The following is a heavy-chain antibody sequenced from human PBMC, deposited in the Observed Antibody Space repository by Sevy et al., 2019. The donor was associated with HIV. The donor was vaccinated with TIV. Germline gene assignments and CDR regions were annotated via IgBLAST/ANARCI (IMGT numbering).Heavy chain of an antibody. D-gene: IGHD3-16*02. J-gene: IGHJ4*02. CDR3: ARASGGIYDYVWGSYRPSYFDY. CDR1: GFTFSDYY. Sequence: GGSLRLSCAASGFTFSDYYMSWIRQAPGKGLEWVSYISSSGSTIYYADSVKGRFTISRDNAKNSLYLQMNSLRAEDTAVYYCARASGGIYDYVWGSYRPSYFDYWGQGTLVTVSS. V-gene: IGHV3-11*01. CDR2: ISSSGSTI.